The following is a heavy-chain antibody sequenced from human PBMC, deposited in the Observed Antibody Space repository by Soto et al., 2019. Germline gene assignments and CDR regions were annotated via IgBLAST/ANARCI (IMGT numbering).Heavy chain of an antibody. V-gene: IGHV1-69*01. Sequence: QVQLVQSGAEVKKPGSSVKVSCKASGGTFSSFTIIWVRQAPGQGLEWMGGIIAIYCTANYAQKFQGRVTITTVASTRTAYMELSSLRSEAPAVYYCATARRADWESYYYYAMDVWGQGTTVTVSS. J-gene: IGHJ6*02. CDR2: IIAIYCTA. CDR3: ATARRADWESYYYYAMDV. CDR1: GGTFSSFT. D-gene: IGHD1-26*01.